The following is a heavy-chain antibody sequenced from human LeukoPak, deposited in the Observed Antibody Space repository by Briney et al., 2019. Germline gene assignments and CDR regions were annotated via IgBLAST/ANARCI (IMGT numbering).Heavy chain of an antibody. V-gene: IGHV4-59*08. CDR1: GGSISTYY. CDR2: IYSSGST. D-gene: IGHD3-10*02. CDR3: ARHGDLYDVRTGYDY. Sequence: SETLSPTCTVSGGSISTYYWSWIRQPPGKGLEWIGYIYSSGSTNYNPSLKSRVTISVDPSMHQFSLKLTSVTAADTAVYYCARHGDLYDVRTGYDYWGQGTLVTVSS. J-gene: IGHJ4*02.